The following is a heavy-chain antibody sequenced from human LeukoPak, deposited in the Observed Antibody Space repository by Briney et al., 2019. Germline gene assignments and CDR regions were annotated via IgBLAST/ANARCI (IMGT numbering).Heavy chain of an antibody. V-gene: IGHV3-7*03. CDR1: GFTFSSYW. Sequence: GGSLRLSCAAPGFTFSSYWISWVRQAPGKGLEWVANIKRDESEKYYVDSVKGRFTISRDNAKNSLYLQMNSLRAEDTAIYYCTRDKSCSSTSCQKYYFDYWGQGTLVTVSS. CDR3: TRDKSCSSTSCQKYYFDY. D-gene: IGHD2-2*01. CDR2: IKRDESEK. J-gene: IGHJ4*02.